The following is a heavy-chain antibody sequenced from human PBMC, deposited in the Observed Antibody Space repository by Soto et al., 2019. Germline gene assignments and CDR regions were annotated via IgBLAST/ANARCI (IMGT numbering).Heavy chain of an antibody. J-gene: IGHJ4*02. Sequence: EVQLVESGGGLVQPGGSLRPSCAASGFTFSNYAMHWVRQAPGKGLEYVSAISSSGGSTYYANSVKGRFTISRDNSKNTLYLQMGSLRAEDMAVYYCAARSCSSNSCFHFDYWGQGTLVTVSS. CDR1: GFTFSNYA. V-gene: IGHV3-64*01. CDR3: AARSCSSNSCFHFDY. D-gene: IGHD2-2*01. CDR2: ISSSGGST.